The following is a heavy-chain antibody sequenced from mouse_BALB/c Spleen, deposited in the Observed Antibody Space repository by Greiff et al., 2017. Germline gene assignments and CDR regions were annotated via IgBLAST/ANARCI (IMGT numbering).Heavy chain of an antibody. Sequence: EVKVVESGPSLVKPSQTLSLTCSVTGDSITSGYWNWIRKFPGNKLEYMGYISYSGSTYYNPSLKSRISITRDTSKNQYYLQLNSVTTEDTATYYCARDGAWEGWLAYWGQGTLVTVSA. J-gene: IGHJ3*01. CDR1: GDSITSGY. CDR2: ISYSGST. V-gene: IGHV3-8*02. CDR3: ARDGAWEGWLAY. D-gene: IGHD2-3*01.